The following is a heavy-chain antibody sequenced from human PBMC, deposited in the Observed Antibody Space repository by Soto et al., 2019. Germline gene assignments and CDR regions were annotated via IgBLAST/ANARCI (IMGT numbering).Heavy chain of an antibody. D-gene: IGHD6-13*01. Sequence: QVQLQESGPGLVKPSQTLSLTCTVSGGSISSGGYYWSWIRQHQGKGLEWIGYIYYSGSTYYNPSLKSRLTITVDTSKNRFFLTLSNITAADTAMYYCARDRGIAAYYYYGMDVWGQGTTVTVSS. CDR2: IYYSGST. CDR1: GGSISSGGYY. J-gene: IGHJ6*02. V-gene: IGHV4-31*03. CDR3: ARDRGIAAYYYYGMDV.